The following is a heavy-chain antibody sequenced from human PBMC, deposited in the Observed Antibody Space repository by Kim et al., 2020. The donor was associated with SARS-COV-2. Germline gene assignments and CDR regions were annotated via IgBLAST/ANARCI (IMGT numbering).Heavy chain of an antibody. J-gene: IGHJ5*02. CDR1: GYTFTSYG. Sequence: ASVKVSCKASGYTFTSYGISWVRQAPGQGLEWMGWISAYNGNTNYAQKLQGRVTMTTDTSTSTAYMELRSLRSDDTAVYYCARLLGARYGSGSYYNAKYNWFDPWGQGTLVTVSS. CDR3: ARLLGARYGSGSYYNAKYNWFDP. CDR2: ISAYNGNT. V-gene: IGHV1-18*01. D-gene: IGHD3-10*01.